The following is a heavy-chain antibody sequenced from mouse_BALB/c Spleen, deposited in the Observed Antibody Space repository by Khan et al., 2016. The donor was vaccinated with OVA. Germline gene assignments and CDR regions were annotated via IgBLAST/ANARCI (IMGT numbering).Heavy chain of an antibody. CDR1: GSSLSDYG. V-gene: IGHV2-6-5*01. Sequence: QVQLKESGPGLVAPSQNLSITCTVSGSSLSDYGVSWIRQPPGKGLEWLGVIWGGGTTYYNSALKSRLSISKDNSKSQVFLKMSSLQSDDTAMFYCAKGFWSYYYTLDYWGQGTSVTVSS. J-gene: IGHJ4*01. CDR2: IWGGGTT. CDR3: AKGFWSYYYTLDY.